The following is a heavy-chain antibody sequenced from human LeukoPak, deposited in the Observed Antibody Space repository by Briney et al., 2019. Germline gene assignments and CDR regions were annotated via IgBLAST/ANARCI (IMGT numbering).Heavy chain of an antibody. D-gene: IGHD2-15*01. J-gene: IGHJ4*02. CDR1: GGSISSSSYY. V-gene: IGHV4-39*07. Sequence: PSGTLSLTCTVSGGSISSSSYYWGWIRQPKGKGLEWIGSIYYSGSTYYNPSLKSRVTISVDTSNNQFSLKLSSVTAADTAVYYCARDSEGYCSGGSCYAFDYWGQGTLVTVSS. CDR2: IYYSGST. CDR3: ARDSEGYCSGGSCYAFDY.